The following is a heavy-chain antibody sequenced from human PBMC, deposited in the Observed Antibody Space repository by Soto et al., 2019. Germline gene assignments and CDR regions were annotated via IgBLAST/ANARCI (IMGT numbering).Heavy chain of an antibody. J-gene: IGHJ4*02. V-gene: IGHV4-59*08. CDR3: ARHGDGYNYGTFTGFDY. CDR1: RGSISSYY. Sequence: QVQLQESGPGLVKPSETLSLTCTVSRGSISSYYWSWIRQPPGKGLEWIGYIYYSGPTDYNPSLKSRVTVSVDPSKNQFALKRSSVTAADTAVYYCARHGDGYNYGTFTGFDYWGQGTLVTVSS. CDR2: IYYSGPT. D-gene: IGHD5-12*01.